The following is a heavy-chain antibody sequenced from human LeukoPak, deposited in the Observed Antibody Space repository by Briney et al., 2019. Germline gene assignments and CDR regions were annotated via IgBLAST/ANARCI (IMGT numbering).Heavy chain of an antibody. D-gene: IGHD6-13*01. CDR2: INHSRST. CDR3: AISAAGYFDY. Sequence: NPSETLSLTCAVYGGSFSGYYWSWIRQPPGKGLEWIGEINHSRSTNYNPSLKSRVTISVDTSKNQFSLKLSSVTAADTAVYYCAISAAGYFDYWGQGTLVTVSS. CDR1: GGSFSGYY. J-gene: IGHJ4*02. V-gene: IGHV4-34*01.